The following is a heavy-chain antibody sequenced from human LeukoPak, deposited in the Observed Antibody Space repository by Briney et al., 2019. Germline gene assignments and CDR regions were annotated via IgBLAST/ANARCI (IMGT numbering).Heavy chain of an antibody. CDR2: ITSSSTI. V-gene: IGHV3-48*01. D-gene: IGHD5-18*01. CDR3: ARDLLDTAMVHYYYYYGMDV. Sequence: GGSLRLSCAASGFTVSSYSMNWVRQAPGKGLGWVSYITSSSTIYYADSVKGRFTISRDNAKNSLYLQINSLRAEDTAVYYCARDLLDTAMVHYYYYYGMDVWGQGTTVTVSS. CDR1: GFTVSSYS. J-gene: IGHJ6*02.